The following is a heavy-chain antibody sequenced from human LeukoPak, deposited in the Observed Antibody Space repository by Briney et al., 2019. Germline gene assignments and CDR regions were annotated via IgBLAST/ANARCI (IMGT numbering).Heavy chain of an antibody. CDR3: ASIERFIVGAQGGVDY. Sequence: GGSLRLSCAASGFTFSSYSMNWVRQAPGKGLEWVSSISSSSSYIYYADSVKGRFTISRDNAKNSLYLQVNSLRAEDTAVHYCASIERFIVGAQGGVDYWGQGTLVTVSS. CDR2: ISSSSSYI. J-gene: IGHJ4*02. D-gene: IGHD1-26*01. V-gene: IGHV3-21*01. CDR1: GFTFSSYS.